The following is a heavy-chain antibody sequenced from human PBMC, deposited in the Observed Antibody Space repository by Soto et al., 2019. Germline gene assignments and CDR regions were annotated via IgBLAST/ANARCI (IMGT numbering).Heavy chain of an antibody. Sequence: EVQLLDSGGGLVQPGGSLRLSCEASGFTFSNYAMNWVRQAPGKGLEWVLGISGGGDKTYYADSVKGRFTISIDTSTNTVLLQMNSLRAEVTAVYSCSKERLASGFDYWGQGTLVTVSS. V-gene: IGHV3-23*01. CDR1: GFTFSNYA. CDR3: SKERLASGFDY. CDR2: ISGGGDKT. D-gene: IGHD6-25*01. J-gene: IGHJ4*02.